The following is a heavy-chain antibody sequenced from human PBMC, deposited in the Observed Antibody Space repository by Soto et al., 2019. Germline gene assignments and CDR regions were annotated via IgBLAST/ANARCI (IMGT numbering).Heavy chain of an antibody. Sequence: ASVKVSCKASGGTFSSYAISWVRQAPGQGLEWMGGIIPIFGTANYAQRFQGRVTITADESTSTAYMELSSLRSEDTAVYYCARDRRSYYDFWSGFEAYYYYYGMDVWGQGTTVTSP. J-gene: IGHJ6*02. D-gene: IGHD3-3*01. V-gene: IGHV1-69*13. CDR1: GGTFSSYA. CDR2: IIPIFGTA. CDR3: ARDRRSYYDFWSGFEAYYYYYGMDV.